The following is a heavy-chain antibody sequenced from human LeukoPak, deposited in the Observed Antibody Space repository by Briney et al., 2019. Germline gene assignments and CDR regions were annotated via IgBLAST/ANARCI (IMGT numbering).Heavy chain of an antibody. Sequence: SETLSLTCAVYGGSSSGYYWSWIRQPPGKGLEWIGEINHSGSTNYNPSLKSRVTISVDTSKNQFSLKLSSVTAADTAVYYCARLYYYDSLDYWGQGTLVTVSS. J-gene: IGHJ4*02. V-gene: IGHV4-34*01. CDR3: ARLYYYDSLDY. D-gene: IGHD3-22*01. CDR2: INHSGST. CDR1: GGSSSGYY.